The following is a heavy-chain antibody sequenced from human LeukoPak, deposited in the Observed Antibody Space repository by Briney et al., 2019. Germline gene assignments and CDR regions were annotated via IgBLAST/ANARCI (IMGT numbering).Heavy chain of an antibody. J-gene: IGHJ4*02. D-gene: IGHD6-19*01. V-gene: IGHV4-34*01. CDR1: GGSLSGYY. Sequence: SETLSLTCAVYGGSLSGYYWSWIRQPPGKGLEWIGEINHSGSTNYNPSLKSRVTISVDTSKNQFSLKLSSVTAADTAVYYCASISGWYYFDYWGQGTLVTVSS. CDR2: INHSGST. CDR3: ASISGWYYFDY.